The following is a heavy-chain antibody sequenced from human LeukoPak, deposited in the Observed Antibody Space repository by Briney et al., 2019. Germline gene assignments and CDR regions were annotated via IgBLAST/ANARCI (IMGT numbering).Heavy chain of an antibody. CDR1: GGSISSYY. CDR2: IYYSGSA. V-gene: IGHV4-59*01. Sequence: PSETLSLTCTVSGGSISSYYWSWIRQPPGKGLEWIGYIYYSGSANYNPSLKSRVTISVDTSKNQFSLKLSSVTAADTAVYYCARDRSIRGYGMDVWGQGTTVTVSS. D-gene: IGHD3-3*02. J-gene: IGHJ6*02. CDR3: ARDRSIRGYGMDV.